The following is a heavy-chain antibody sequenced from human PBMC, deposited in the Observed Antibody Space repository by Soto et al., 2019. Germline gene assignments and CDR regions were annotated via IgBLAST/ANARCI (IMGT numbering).Heavy chain of an antibody. D-gene: IGHD3-10*01. J-gene: IGHJ6*03. CDR2: MNPNSGKT. V-gene: IGHV1-8*01. CDR1: GYTFISYD. Sequence: ASVKVSCKASGYTFISYDINWVRQATGQGLEWMGWMNPNSGKTGYAQKFQGRVTMTTSTSISTAYMELSSLTSEDTAVYYCGRVGHYYYMDVWGKGTMVTVSS. CDR3: GRVGHYYYMDV.